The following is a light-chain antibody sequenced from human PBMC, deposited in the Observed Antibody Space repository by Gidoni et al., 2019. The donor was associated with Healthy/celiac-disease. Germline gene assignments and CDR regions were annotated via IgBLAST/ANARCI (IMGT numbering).Light chain of an antibody. CDR3: QKYNSYSWT. V-gene: IGKV1-5*03. CDR1: QSISSW. Sequence: DIQMTQSPSTLSASVGDRVTITCRASQSISSWLAWYQQKPGKAPRLLIYKASSLESGVPSRFSGSGSGTECTLTISSLQPDDFATYYCQKYNSYSWTFGQGTKVEIK. J-gene: IGKJ1*01. CDR2: KAS.